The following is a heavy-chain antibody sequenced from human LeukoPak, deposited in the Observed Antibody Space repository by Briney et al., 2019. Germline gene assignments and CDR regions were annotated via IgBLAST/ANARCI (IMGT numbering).Heavy chain of an antibody. Sequence: GGSLRLSCAASGFTFSSYGMHWVRQAPGKGLEWVAVIWYDGSNKYYADSVKGRFTISRDNSKNTLYLQMNSLRAEDTAVYYCARDDYYDSSGYSLFDYWGQGTLVTVSS. J-gene: IGHJ4*02. CDR3: ARDDYYDSSGYSLFDY. D-gene: IGHD3-22*01. V-gene: IGHV3-33*01. CDR2: IWYDGSNK. CDR1: GFTFSSYG.